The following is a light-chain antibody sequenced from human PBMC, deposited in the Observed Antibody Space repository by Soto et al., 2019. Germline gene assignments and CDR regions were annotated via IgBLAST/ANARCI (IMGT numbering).Light chain of an antibody. CDR3: QQYGSSFRT. Sequence: EIVLTQSPGTLSLSPEERATLSCRASQSVSSSYLAWYQQKPGQAPRLLIYGASSRATGIPDRFSGSGSGTDFTLTISRLEPEDFAVYYCQQYGSSFRTFGQGTKVEIK. V-gene: IGKV3-20*01. CDR2: GAS. J-gene: IGKJ1*01. CDR1: QSVSSSY.